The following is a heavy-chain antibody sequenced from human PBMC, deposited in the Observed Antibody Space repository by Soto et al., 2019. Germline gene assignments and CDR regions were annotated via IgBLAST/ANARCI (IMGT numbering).Heavy chain of an antibody. CDR1: GGSFSGYY. Sequence: SETLSLTCAVYGGSFSGYYWSWIRQPPGKGLEWIGEINHSGSTNYNPSLKSRVTISVDTSKNQFSLKLSSVTAADTAVYYCARDGQGNWNYPRYYYGMDVWGQGTTVTVSS. V-gene: IGHV4-34*01. D-gene: IGHD1-7*01. CDR2: INHSGST. J-gene: IGHJ6*02. CDR3: ARDGQGNWNYPRYYYGMDV.